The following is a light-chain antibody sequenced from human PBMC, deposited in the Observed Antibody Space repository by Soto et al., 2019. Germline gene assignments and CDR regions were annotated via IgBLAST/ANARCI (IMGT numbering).Light chain of an antibody. CDR1: QSVSSSY. J-gene: IGKJ2*01. CDR3: QQHGSSTRMYT. CDR2: GAS. V-gene: IGKV3-20*01. Sequence: EIVLTQSPGTLSLSPGERATLSCRASQSVSSSYLAWYQQKPGQAPRLLIYGASSRATGIPDRFSGSGSGTEINLTISRLEPEYFAVYYCQQHGSSTRMYTFGQGTKLEIK.